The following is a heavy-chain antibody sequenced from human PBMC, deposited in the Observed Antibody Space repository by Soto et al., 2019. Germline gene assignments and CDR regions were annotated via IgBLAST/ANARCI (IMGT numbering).Heavy chain of an antibody. CDR1: GFTFSSYS. CDR2: ISSSSSYI. V-gene: IGHV3-21*01. J-gene: IGHJ3*02. CDR3: AREWELLGAFDI. D-gene: IGHD1-26*01. Sequence: PGGSLRLSCAASGFTFSSYSMNWVRQAPGKGLEWASSISSSSSYIYYADSVKGRFTISRDNAKNSLYLQMNSLRAEDTAVYYCAREWELLGAFDIWGQGTMVTVSS.